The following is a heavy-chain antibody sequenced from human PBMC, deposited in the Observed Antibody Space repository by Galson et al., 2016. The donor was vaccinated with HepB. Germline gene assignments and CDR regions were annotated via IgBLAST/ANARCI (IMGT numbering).Heavy chain of an antibody. D-gene: IGHD3/OR15-3a*01. CDR2: INGTGTIT. CDR3: ARGGLGNYYAYGMDV. V-gene: IGHV3-23*01. Sequence: SLRLSCAASGFTFSRFGMHWVRQAPGKGLEWVSAINGTGTITKYADSVKGRFTISRDNSKNTMYLQVNSLRAEDTAVYYCARGGLGNYYAYGMDVWGHGPTVTVSS. J-gene: IGHJ6*02. CDR1: GFTFSRFG.